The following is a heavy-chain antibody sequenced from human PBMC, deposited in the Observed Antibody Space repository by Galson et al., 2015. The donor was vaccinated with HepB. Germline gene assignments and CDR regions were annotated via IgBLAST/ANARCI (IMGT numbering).Heavy chain of an antibody. CDR1: GFTFSSYA. D-gene: IGHD1-1*01. CDR2: ISYDGSNK. Sequence: SLRLSCAASGFTFSSYAMHWVRQAPGKGLEWVAVISYDGSNKYYADSVKGRFTISRDNSKNTLYLQMNSLRAEDTAVYYCARDNDLSDAFDIWGQGTMVAVSS. CDR3: ARDNDLSDAFDI. J-gene: IGHJ3*02. V-gene: IGHV3-30-3*01.